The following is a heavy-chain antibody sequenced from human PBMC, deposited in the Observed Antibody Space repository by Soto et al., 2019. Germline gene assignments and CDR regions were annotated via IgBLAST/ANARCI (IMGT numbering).Heavy chain of an antibody. D-gene: IGHD2-2*01. J-gene: IGHJ4*02. CDR2: ISTNIEAT. CDR1: GLAFSNCA. CDR3: SKPPPLASRPADY. Sequence: PWWALSVLCAGVGLAFSNCATHWERRADGRALEWASSISTNIEATYYADSVKGRFTISRDDSKNTLYLRMNSLRAADSAVNYCSKPPPLASRPADYWRPGSQVTVSP. V-gene: IGHV3-23*01.